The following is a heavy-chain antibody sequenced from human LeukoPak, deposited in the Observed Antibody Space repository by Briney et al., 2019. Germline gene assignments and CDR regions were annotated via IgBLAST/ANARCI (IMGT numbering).Heavy chain of an antibody. D-gene: IGHD2-21*02. CDR2: IHHSGST. Sequence: PSETLSLTCAVSGASVSTSNWWIWVRQPPGKGLEWIGEIHHSGSTNYNPSLKSRATLSVDTSKNQISLRLSSVTAADTAVYYCARGLYGSDSYWGQGNLVTVSS. CDR3: ARGLYGSDSY. CDR1: GASVSTSNW. J-gene: IGHJ4*02. V-gene: IGHV4-4*02.